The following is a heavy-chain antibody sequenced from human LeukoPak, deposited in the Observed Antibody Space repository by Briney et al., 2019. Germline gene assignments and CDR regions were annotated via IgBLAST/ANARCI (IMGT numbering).Heavy chain of an antibody. CDR1: GFPFSSYS. CDR3: ARSSSGWSFDY. J-gene: IGHJ4*02. D-gene: IGHD6-19*01. V-gene: IGHV3-21*01. Sequence: GGPLRLSRAASGFPFSSYSMNWVRQAPPKGLAWVSSISSSSSYIYYADSVKGRFTISRDNAKNSLYLQMSSLRAEDTAVYYCARSSSGWSFDYWGQGTLVTVSS. CDR2: ISSSSSYI.